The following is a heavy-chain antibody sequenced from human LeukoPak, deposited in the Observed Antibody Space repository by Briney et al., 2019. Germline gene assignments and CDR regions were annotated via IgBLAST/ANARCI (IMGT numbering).Heavy chain of an antibody. CDR2: IYYSGST. J-gene: IGHJ5*02. Sequence: SETLSLTCTVSGGSISSYYWSWIRQPPGKGLEWIGYIYYSGSTNYNPSLKSRVTISVDTSKNQFSLELSSVTAADTAVYYCARELYSSGWYDGGYWFDPWGQGTLVTVSS. V-gene: IGHV4-59*01. D-gene: IGHD6-19*01. CDR1: GGSISSYY. CDR3: ARELYSSGWYDGGYWFDP.